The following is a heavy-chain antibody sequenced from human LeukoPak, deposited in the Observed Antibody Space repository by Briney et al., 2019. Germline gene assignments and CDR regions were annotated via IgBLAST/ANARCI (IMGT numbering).Heavy chain of an antibody. J-gene: IGHJ4*02. V-gene: IGHV3-64D*09. CDR3: ARDLSPVVRASPMGY. CDR2: ISSNGGST. CDR1: GFTFSRYA. D-gene: IGHD3-10*01. Sequence: GGSLRLSCSASGFTFSRYAMQWVRQAPGKGLEYVSAISSNGGSTYYADSVKGRFTISRDNSKNTLYLQMSSLRAEDTAVYYCARDLSPVVRASPMGYWGQGTPITVSS.